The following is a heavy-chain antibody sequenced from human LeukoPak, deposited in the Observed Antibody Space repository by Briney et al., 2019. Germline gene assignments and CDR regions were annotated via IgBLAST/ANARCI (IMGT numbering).Heavy chain of an antibody. V-gene: IGHV3-23*01. CDR2: IIGSGGST. J-gene: IGHJ6*03. CDR3: AKGGSASSYHYMDV. CDR1: GFTFSSYA. D-gene: IGHD2-2*01. Sequence: GGSLRLSCAASGFTFSSYALSWVRQAPGKGLEWVSSIIGSGGSTFYADSVKGRFTISRDNTKNTLYLHMNSLSAEDTAVYYCAKGGSASSYHYMDVWGKGTTVTVSS.